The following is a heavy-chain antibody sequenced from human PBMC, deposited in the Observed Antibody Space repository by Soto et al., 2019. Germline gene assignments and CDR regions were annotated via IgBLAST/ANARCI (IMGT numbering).Heavy chain of an antibody. V-gene: IGHV1-18*01. J-gene: IGHJ4*02. CDR3: SRDSPPPRE. CDR1: TFTSYH. Sequence: TFTSYHITWVRQAPGQGLEWMGWISAYNGNTNYAQKLQVRVTMTTDTSTSTAYRELRSLRSYDTAVDYCSRDSPPPREWGQGTLVTVSS. CDR2: ISAYNGNT.